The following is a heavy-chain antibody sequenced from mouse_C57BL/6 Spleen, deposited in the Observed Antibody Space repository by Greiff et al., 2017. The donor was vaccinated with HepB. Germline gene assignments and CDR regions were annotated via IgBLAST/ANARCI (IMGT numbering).Heavy chain of an antibody. CDR1: GFTFSSYA. Sequence: EVKLMESGEGLVKPGGSLKLSCAASGFTFSSYAMSWVRQTPEKRLEWVAYISSGGDYIYYADTVKGRFTISRDNARNTLYLQMSSLKSEDTAMYYCTRDPGDGWFAYWGQGTLVTVSA. CDR3: TRDPGDGWFAY. J-gene: IGHJ3*01. D-gene: IGHD3-3*01. CDR2: ISSGGDYI. V-gene: IGHV5-9-1*02.